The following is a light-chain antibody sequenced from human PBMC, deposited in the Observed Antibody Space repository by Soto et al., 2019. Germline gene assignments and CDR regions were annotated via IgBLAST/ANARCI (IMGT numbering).Light chain of an antibody. J-gene: IGLJ3*02. CDR1: RSNIGNNA. CDR2: DND. CDR3: ETWDSSLSAGV. Sequence: QSVLTQPPSVSAAPGQKVTVSCSGSRSNIGNNAVAWYQHLPGTAPKLLIYDNDQRPSGISDRFSASKSGTSATLAITGLQTGDEADYYCETWDSSLSAGVFGGGTKVTVL. V-gene: IGLV1-51*01.